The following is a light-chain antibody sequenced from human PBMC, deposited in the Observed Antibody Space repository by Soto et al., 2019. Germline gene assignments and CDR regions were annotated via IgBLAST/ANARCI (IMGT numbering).Light chain of an antibody. CDR3: QQYATSPWT. V-gene: IGKV3D-20*01. J-gene: IGKJ1*01. Sequence: EIVLTQSPATLSLSPGEKATLSCGASQSVSRSSLAWYQQRPGLAPRLLIYDASSRASAIPDRFSGSGSGTDFSLTISKLEPEDFAVYYCQQYATSPWTFGQGPKVEIK. CDR1: QSVSRSS. CDR2: DAS.